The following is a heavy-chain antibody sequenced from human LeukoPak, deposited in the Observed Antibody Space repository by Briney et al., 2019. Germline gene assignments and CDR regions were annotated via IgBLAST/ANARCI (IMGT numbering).Heavy chain of an antibody. Sequence: PSETLSLACAVYGGSFSGYYWIWIRQPPGKGLECIGEINHSGSTNYNPSLKSRVTISVDTSKNQFSLKLSSVTAADTAVYYCARGLRSSWYLSSYFDYWGQGTLVTVSS. CDR3: ARGLRSSWYLSSYFDY. D-gene: IGHD6-13*01. CDR2: INHSGST. CDR1: GGSFSGYY. V-gene: IGHV4-34*01. J-gene: IGHJ4*02.